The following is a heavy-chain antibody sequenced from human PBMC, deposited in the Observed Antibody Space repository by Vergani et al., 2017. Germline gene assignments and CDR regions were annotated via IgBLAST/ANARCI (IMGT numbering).Heavy chain of an antibody. J-gene: IGHJ4*02. Sequence: QVQLVQSGAEVKKPGASVRVSCKASGFTFTSYHIHWVRQAPGQGLEWMGGIIPIFGTANYAQKFQGRVTITADESTSTAYMELSSLRSEDTAVYYCARVTAAGTVDYWGQGTLVTVSS. CDR3: ARVTAAGTVDY. CDR1: GFTFTSYH. D-gene: IGHD6-13*01. CDR2: IIPIFGTA. V-gene: IGHV1-69*01.